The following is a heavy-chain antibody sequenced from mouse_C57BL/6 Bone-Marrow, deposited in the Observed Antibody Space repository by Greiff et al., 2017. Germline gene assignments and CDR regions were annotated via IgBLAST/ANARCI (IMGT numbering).Heavy chain of an antibody. Sequence: VQLKESGPELVKPGASVKMSCKASGYTFTDYNMHWVKQSHGKSLEWIGYINPNNGGTSYNQKFKGKATFTVKKSSSTAYMELRSLTSEDSAVYYCAGDYYGSSYWFAYWGQGTLVTVSA. V-gene: IGHV1-22*01. CDR2: INPNNGGT. D-gene: IGHD1-1*01. J-gene: IGHJ3*01. CDR1: GYTFTDYN. CDR3: AGDYYGSSYWFAY.